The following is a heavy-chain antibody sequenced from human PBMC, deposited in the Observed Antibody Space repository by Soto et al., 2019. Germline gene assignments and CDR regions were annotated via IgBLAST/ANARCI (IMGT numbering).Heavy chain of an antibody. V-gene: IGHV4-30-2*06. CDR1: GVAFTYGGYT. D-gene: IGHD2-15*01. J-gene: IGHJ4*02. CDR2: IGHVETT. Sequence: SDPLCLTCRTSGVAFTYGGYTWSRIRQSPEKGLEWLCYIGHVETTCYRSAFKSRLSLAIGRTRKQCSLGLSSMTAAEKGVYYCARGGGYDSFDLWGQGIQVTVTS. CDR3: ARGGGYDSFDL.